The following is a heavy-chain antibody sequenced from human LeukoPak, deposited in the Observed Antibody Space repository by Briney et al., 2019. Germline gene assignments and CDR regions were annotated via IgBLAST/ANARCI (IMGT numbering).Heavy chain of an antibody. J-gene: IGHJ4*02. CDR3: ARQSSLLRGVPAYFDS. CDR1: GDSVSSKSAA. V-gene: IGHV6-1*01. D-gene: IGHD3-10*01. CDR2: TYYRSKWYD. Sequence: SQTLSLTCAISGDSVSSKSAAWNWIRQSPSRGLEWLGRTYYRSKWYDDYAVSVKSRITINPDSSKNQFSLQLHSVTPEDTAVYYCARQSSLLRGVPAYFDSWGQGALVTVSP.